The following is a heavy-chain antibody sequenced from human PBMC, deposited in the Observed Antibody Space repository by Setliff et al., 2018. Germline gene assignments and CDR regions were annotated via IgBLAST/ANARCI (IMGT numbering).Heavy chain of an antibody. Sequence: GESLRLSCAASGFSFSSYAMNWVRQAPGKRLECVSIINVGGTNTYYRDSVKGRFTISRDNSKGTLYLQMNSLRAEDTAIYYCAKDKDVRVDYFDYWGPGTLVTVSS. CDR2: INVGGTNT. D-gene: IGHD3-10*01. CDR1: GFSFSSYA. CDR3: AKDKDVRVDYFDY. J-gene: IGHJ4*02. V-gene: IGHV3-23*01.